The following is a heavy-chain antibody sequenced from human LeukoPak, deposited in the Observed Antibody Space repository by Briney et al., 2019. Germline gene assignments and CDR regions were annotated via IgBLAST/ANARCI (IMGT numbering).Heavy chain of an antibody. CDR2: IYYSGST. V-gene: IGHV4-59*08. CDR3: ARLRGYSYGHFDY. J-gene: IGHJ4*02. CDR1: GGSISSYY. Sequence: PSETLSLTCTVSGGSISSYYWSWIRRPPGKGLEWIGYIYYSGSTNYNPSLKSRVTISVDTSKNQFSLKLSSVTAADTAVYYCARLRGYSYGHFDYWGQGTLVTVSS. D-gene: IGHD5-18*01.